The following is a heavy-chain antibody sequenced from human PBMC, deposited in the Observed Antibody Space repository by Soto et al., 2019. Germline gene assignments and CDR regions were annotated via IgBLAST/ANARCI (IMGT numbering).Heavy chain of an antibody. CDR3: ARDQSYGGAFDY. Sequence: QAPGKGLEWMGWISAYNGNTNYAQKLQGRVTMTTDTSTSTAYMELRSLRSDDTAVYYCARDQSYGGAFDYCGQGTLVTVS. V-gene: IGHV1-18*01. J-gene: IGHJ4*02. CDR2: ISAYNGNT. D-gene: IGHD2-21*01.